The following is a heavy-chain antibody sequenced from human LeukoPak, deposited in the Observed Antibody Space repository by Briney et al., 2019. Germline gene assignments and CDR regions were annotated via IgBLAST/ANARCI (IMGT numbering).Heavy chain of an antibody. Sequence: ASVKVSCKASGYTFTGYHMHWVRQAPGQGPEWMGRINPNSGGTNYAQKFQGRVTMTRDTSISTAYMELSRLRSDDTSVYYCARSGPGYSSGWDFDYWGQGTLVTVSS. CDR3: ARSGPGYSSGWDFDY. D-gene: IGHD6-19*01. V-gene: IGHV1-2*06. J-gene: IGHJ4*02. CDR2: INPNSGGT. CDR1: GYTFTGYH.